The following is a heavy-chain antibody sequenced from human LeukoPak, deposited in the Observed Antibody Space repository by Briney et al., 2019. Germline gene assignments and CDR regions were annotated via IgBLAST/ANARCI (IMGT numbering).Heavy chain of an antibody. V-gene: IGHV4-59*11. Sequence: SETLSLTCTVSGGSISSHYWTWIRQSPVKGLEWIGDISNSGSTSYNLSLKSRATISIDTSKNQFSLRLSSVTAADTAVYYCGRDALVGYFSYYYMDVWGKGTTVTVSS. CDR2: ISNSGST. J-gene: IGHJ6*03. CDR3: GRDALVGYFSYYYMDV. CDR1: GGSISSHY. D-gene: IGHD2-15*01.